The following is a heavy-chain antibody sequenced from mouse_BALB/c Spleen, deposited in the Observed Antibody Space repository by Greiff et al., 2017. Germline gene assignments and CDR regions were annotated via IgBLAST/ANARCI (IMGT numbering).Heavy chain of an antibody. CDR2: IHYSGST. J-gene: IGHJ4*01. D-gene: IGHD2-1*01. Sequence: VQLQQSGPDLVKPSQSLSLTCTVTGYSITSGYSWHWIRQFPGNKLEWMGYIHYSGSTNYNPYLKSRISITRDTSKNQFFLQLNSVTTEDTATYSCARDYGNPYAMDYWGQGTSVTVSS. CDR1: GYSITSGYS. CDR3: ARDYGNPYAMDY. V-gene: IGHV3-1*02.